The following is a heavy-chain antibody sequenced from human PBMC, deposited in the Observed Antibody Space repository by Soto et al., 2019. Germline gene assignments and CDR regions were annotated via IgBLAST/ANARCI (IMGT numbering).Heavy chain of an antibody. Sequence: QVQLRESGPGLVKPSQTLSLTCTVSGGSISSGGYYWSWIRPHPGKGLEWIGYIYYSGSTYYNPSLKSRVTISVDTSKNQFSLKLSSVTAADTAVYYCARGRDTAMATYYFDYWGQGTLVTVSS. CDR1: GGSISSGGYY. CDR2: IYYSGST. CDR3: ARGRDTAMATYYFDY. V-gene: IGHV4-31*03. D-gene: IGHD5-18*01. J-gene: IGHJ4*02.